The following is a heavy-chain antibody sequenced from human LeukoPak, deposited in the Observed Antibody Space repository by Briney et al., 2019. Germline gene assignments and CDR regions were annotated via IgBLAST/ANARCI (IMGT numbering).Heavy chain of an antibody. V-gene: IGHV3-7*01. Sequence: PGGSLRLSCAASGFTFSSFRMSWVRQAPGEGLEWVANIKQDGSEKYYVDSVKGRFTISRDNAKNSLYPQMNSLRAEDTAVYYCARDTSSREVLPLDYWGQGTLVTVSS. D-gene: IGHD1-26*01. CDR1: GFTFSSFR. CDR3: ARDTSSREVLPLDY. CDR2: IKQDGSEK. J-gene: IGHJ4*02.